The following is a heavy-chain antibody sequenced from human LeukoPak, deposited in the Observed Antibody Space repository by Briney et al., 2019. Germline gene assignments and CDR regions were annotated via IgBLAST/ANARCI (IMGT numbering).Heavy chain of an antibody. D-gene: IGHD3-10*01. CDR3: ARDVGVRGYGMDV. Sequence: ASVNVSCKASGYTFTSYYMHWVRQAPGQGLEWMGIINPSGGSTSYAQKFQGRVTMTRDTSTSTVYMELSSLRSEDTAVYYCARDVGVRGYGMDVWGQGTTVTVSS. J-gene: IGHJ6*02. CDR1: GYTFTSYY. V-gene: IGHV1-46*01. CDR2: INPSGGST.